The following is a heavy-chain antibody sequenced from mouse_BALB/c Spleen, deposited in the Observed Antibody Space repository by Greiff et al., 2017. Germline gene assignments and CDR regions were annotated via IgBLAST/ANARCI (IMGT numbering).Heavy chain of an antibody. CDR1: GFTFSSFG. CDR2: ISSGSSTI. CDR3: ARDGMDYDGRSVYYAMDY. D-gene: IGHD2-4*01. Sequence: EVKVIESGGGLVQPGGSRKLSCAASGFTFSSFGMHWVRQAPEKGLEWVAYISSGSSTIYYADTVKGRFTISRDNPKNTLFLQMTSLRSEDTAMYYCARDGMDYDGRSVYYAMDYWGQGTSVTVSS. V-gene: IGHV5-17*02. J-gene: IGHJ4*01.